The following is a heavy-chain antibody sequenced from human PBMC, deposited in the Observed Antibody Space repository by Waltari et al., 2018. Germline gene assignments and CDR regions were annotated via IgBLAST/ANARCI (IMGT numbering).Heavy chain of an antibody. V-gene: IGHV3-30-3*01. Sequence: QVQLVESGGGVVQPGRSLRLSCAASGFSFRTYAMHWVRQAPGKGLEWGAVISNDGSNKYYADSVKGRFTISRDNSKNTLYLQMNSLRAEDTAVYYCARDSSCSSTRCYYKHGMDVWGQGTTVTVSS. J-gene: IGHJ6*02. CDR1: GFSFRTYA. D-gene: IGHD2-2*01. CDR3: ARDSSCSSTRCYYKHGMDV. CDR2: ISNDGSNK.